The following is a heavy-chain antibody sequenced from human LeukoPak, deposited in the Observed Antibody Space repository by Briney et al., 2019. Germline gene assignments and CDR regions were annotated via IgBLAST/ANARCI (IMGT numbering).Heavy chain of an antibody. CDR1: GFTFSSYG. Sequence: GGSLRLSCAASGFTFSSYGMHWVRQAPGKGLEWVAVISYDGSNKYYADSVKGRFTISRDNSKNTLYLQMNSLRAEDTAVYYCAKDLLYYDILTGYYIYYYGMDVWGQGTTVTVSS. V-gene: IGHV3-30*18. D-gene: IGHD3-9*01. CDR3: AKDLLYYDILTGYYIYYYGMDV. CDR2: ISYDGSNK. J-gene: IGHJ6*02.